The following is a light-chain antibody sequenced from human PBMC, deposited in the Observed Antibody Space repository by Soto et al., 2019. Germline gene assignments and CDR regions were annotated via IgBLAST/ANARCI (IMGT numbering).Light chain of an antibody. CDR1: SSNIGDNP. CDR3: AAWDDSLDGVV. CDR2: YDD. J-gene: IGLJ3*02. V-gene: IGLV1-36*01. Sequence: QSVLTQSPSVCEAPRQRVTITCSGSSSNIGDNPVNWYQQLPGKAPKLLIYYDDLLASGVSDRFSGSKSGTSASLAISGLQSEDEADYYCAAWDDSLDGVVFGGGTKLTVL.